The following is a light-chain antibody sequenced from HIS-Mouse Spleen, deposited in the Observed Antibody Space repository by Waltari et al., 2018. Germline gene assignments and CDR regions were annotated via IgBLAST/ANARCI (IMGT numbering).Light chain of an antibody. CDR3: QQYYSYPRG. CDR2: GAS. V-gene: IGKV1-8*01. J-gene: IGKJ3*01. Sequence: IRMTQSPSSLSASTGDRVTITCRASQGISSYLAWYQQKPGKAPKHLIYGASTLQSGVPSRFSGSGSGTDFTLTISCLQSEDFATYDCQQYYSYPRGFGPGTKVDIK. CDR1: QGISSY.